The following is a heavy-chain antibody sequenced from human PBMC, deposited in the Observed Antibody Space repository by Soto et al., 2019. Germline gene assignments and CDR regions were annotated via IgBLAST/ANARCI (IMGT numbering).Heavy chain of an antibody. CDR1: GYTFTSYG. V-gene: IGHV1-18*01. CDR2: ISAYNGNT. Sequence: GASVKVSCKASGYTFTSYGISWVRQAPGQGLEWMGWISAYNGNTNYAQKLQGRVTMTTDTSTSTAYMELRSLRSDDTAVYYCARAPELTYYYDSSGYYHPYWGQGTLVTVSS. J-gene: IGHJ4*02. D-gene: IGHD3-22*01. CDR3: ARAPELTYYYDSSGYYHPY.